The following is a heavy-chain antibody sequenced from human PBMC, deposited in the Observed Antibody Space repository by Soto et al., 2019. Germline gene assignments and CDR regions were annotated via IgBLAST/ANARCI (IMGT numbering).Heavy chain of an antibody. J-gene: IGHJ4*02. CDR3: ASDSLALFDS. CDR1: DGSVSSGNYY. V-gene: IGHV4-61*01. D-gene: IGHD5-12*01. Sequence: PSETLSLTCSVSDGSVSSGNYYWTWIRQPPGKGLEWIGYIHSSGSTLYNPSLKSRVTISVDTSMNQFSLKLTSLTAADTALYYRASDSLALFDSWGQGTLVTVSS. CDR2: IHSSGST.